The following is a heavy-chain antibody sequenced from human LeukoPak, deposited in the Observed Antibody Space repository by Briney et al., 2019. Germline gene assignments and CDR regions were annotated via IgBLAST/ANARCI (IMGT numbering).Heavy chain of an antibody. Sequence: GGSLRLSCAASGFTFDDYAMHWVRQAPGKGLEWVANIKQDGSEKYYVDSVKGRFTISRDNAKNSLYLQMNSLRAEDTAVYYCARDGHSGYGYFDYWGQGTLVTVSS. CDR3: ARDGHSGYGYFDY. D-gene: IGHD5-12*01. V-gene: IGHV3-7*01. CDR1: GFTFDDYA. J-gene: IGHJ4*02. CDR2: IKQDGSEK.